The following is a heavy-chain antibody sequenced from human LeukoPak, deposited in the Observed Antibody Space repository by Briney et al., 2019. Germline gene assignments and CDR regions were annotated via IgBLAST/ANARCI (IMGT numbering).Heavy chain of an antibody. CDR1: GGTFSSYA. CDR3: AGKALPEDIVVVPAAKGYYYYYMDV. D-gene: IGHD2-2*01. CDR2: IIPIFGTA. J-gene: IGHJ6*03. V-gene: IGHV1-69*05. Sequence: SVKVSCKASGGTFSSYAISWVRQAPGQGLEWMGGIIPIFGTANYAQKFQGRVTITTDESTSTAYMELSSLRSEGTAVYYCAGKALPEDIVVVPAAKGYYYYYMDVWGKGTTVTVSS.